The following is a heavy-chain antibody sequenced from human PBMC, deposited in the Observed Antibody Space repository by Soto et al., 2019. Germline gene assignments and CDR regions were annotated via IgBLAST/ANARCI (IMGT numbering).Heavy chain of an antibody. CDR3: ARFLRITIFGVVSNWFDP. V-gene: IGHV4-4*02. Sequence: PSETLSLTCAVSGGSISSSNWWSWVRQPPGKGLEWIGEIYHSGSTNYNPSLKSRVTISVDKSKNQFSLKLSSVTAADTAVYYCARFLRITIFGVVSNWFDPWGQGTLVTVSS. D-gene: IGHD3-3*01. CDR1: GGSISSSNW. J-gene: IGHJ5*02. CDR2: IYHSGST.